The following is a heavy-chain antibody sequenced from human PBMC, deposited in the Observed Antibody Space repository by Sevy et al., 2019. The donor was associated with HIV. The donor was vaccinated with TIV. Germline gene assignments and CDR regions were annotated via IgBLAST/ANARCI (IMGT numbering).Heavy chain of an antibody. D-gene: IGHD4-17*01. Sequence: GGSLRLSCAASGFTVSSNYMSWVRQAPGKGLEWVSVIYSGGSTYYADSVKGRFTISRDNSKNTLYLQMNSLRAEATAVYYCAGARRDYGDYYYYYGMDVWGQGTTVTVSS. CDR1: GFTVSSNY. CDR3: AGARRDYGDYYYYYGMDV. J-gene: IGHJ6*02. V-gene: IGHV3-53*01. CDR2: IYSGGST.